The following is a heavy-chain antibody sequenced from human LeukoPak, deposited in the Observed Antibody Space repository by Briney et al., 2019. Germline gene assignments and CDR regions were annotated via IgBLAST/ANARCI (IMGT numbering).Heavy chain of an antibody. D-gene: IGHD6-13*01. CDR3: ARGLVGTGMLDS. V-gene: IGHV4-38-2*01. CDR1: GYSISSGYY. CDR2: IYHSGST. J-gene: IGHJ5*01. Sequence: SETLSLTCAVSGYSISSGYYWGWIRQPPGKGLEWIGSIYHSGSTYYNPSLKSRVTISVDTSKNQFSLNLSSVTAADTAVYYCARGLVGTGMLDSWGQGTLVTVSS.